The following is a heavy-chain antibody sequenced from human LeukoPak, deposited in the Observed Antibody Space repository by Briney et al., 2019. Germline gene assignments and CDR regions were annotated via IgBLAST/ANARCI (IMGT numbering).Heavy chain of an antibody. J-gene: IGHJ3*01. Sequence: SETLTLTCTVSGGSISTYYWSWIRQPPGEGLEWIGYIYYSGSTNYHPSLKSRVTMSVDTSKNQFSLKLTSVTDADTAVYYCASGGAGIAAAPWGQGTMVTVSS. V-gene: IGHV4-59*01. D-gene: IGHD6-13*01. CDR2: IYYSGST. CDR1: GGSISTYY. CDR3: ASGGAGIAAAP.